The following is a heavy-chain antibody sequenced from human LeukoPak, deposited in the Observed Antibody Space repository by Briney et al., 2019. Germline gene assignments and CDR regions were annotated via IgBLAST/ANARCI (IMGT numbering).Heavy chain of an antibody. CDR3: AKGPIGSPSDY. Sequence: GGSLRLSCAGSGFSFSSYAMSWVRQAAGKGLEWDSAISGSGGSTYYADSGKGRFTISRDNSKNPLYLQMNSLRPEDTAVYYCAKGPIGSPSDYWGQGTLVTVHS. J-gene: IGHJ4*02. CDR1: GFSFSSYA. V-gene: IGHV3-23*01. CDR2: ISGSGGST. D-gene: IGHD1-26*01.